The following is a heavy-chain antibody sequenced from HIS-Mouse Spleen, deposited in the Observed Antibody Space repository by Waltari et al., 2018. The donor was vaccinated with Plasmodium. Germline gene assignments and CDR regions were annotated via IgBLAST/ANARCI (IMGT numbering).Heavy chain of an antibody. V-gene: IGHV1-2*02. J-gene: IGHJ4*02. D-gene: IGHD6-13*01. CDR2: INPNSGGT. Sequence: VRQAPGQGLEWMGWINPNSGGTNYAQKFQGRGTMTRDTSISTAYMELSRLRSDDTAVYYCARRRAAAVTGFDYWGQGTLVTVSS. CDR3: ARRRAAAVTGFDY.